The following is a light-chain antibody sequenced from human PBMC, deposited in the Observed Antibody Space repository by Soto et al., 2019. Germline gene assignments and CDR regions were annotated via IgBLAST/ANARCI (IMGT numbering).Light chain of an antibody. CDR1: QSISSW. Sequence: DIQMTQSPSTLSASVGDRVTITYRASQSISSWLAWYQQKPGKAPKLLIYKASSLESGVPSRFSGSGSGTEFTFTISSLQPEDFATYYCQQYSSYSITFGQGTRLEIK. V-gene: IGKV1-5*03. CDR3: QQYSSYSIT. J-gene: IGKJ5*01. CDR2: KAS.